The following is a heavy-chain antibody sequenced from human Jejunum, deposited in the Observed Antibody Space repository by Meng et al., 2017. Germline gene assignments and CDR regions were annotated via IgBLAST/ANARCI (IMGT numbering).Heavy chain of an antibody. D-gene: IGHD6-13*01. Sequence: EVQVVEAGGDLVQPGGSLRLSCAASGFTFSSSWRYWVRQAPGKGLVWVSRIKSDGTTVYADSVKGRFTMSRDNAKNTVFLQLNSLRVDDTAMYYCTKSAYSTSRFDPWGQGTLVTVSS. CDR2: IKSDGTT. CDR3: TKSAYSTSRFDP. V-gene: IGHV3-74*01. CDR1: GFTFSSSW. J-gene: IGHJ5*02.